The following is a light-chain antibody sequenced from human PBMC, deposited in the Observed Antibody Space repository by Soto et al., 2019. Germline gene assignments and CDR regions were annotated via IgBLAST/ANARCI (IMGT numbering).Light chain of an antibody. CDR2: AAS. J-gene: IGKJ2*01. CDR3: RQSYSTPPYT. Sequence: EIQMTQSPSSLSASVGDRVTITCRASQSISSYLTWYQQKPGEAPKLLIYAASSLQSGGPSRFSGSGAGTDYTLTISRLQPEDFATYYCRQSYSTPPYTFGQGTKLEIK. CDR1: QSISSY. V-gene: IGKV1-39*01.